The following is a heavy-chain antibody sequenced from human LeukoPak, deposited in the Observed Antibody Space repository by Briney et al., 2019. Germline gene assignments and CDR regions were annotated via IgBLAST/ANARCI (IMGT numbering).Heavy chain of an antibody. J-gene: IGHJ4*02. Sequence: SETLSLTCTVSGGSISSYYWSWIRQPPGKGLEWIGYIYYSGSTNYNPSLKSRVTISVDTSKNQFSLKLSSATAADTAVYYCARGGYSHGDWGQGTLVTVSS. D-gene: IGHD5-18*01. CDR3: ARGGYSHGD. CDR2: IYYSGST. V-gene: IGHV4-59*01. CDR1: GGSISSYY.